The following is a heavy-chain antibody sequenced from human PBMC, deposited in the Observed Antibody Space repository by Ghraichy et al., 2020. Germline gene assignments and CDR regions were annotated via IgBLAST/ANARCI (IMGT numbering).Heavy chain of an antibody. CDR3: ARDGCSGGSCYSSYYYYGMDV. CDR2: INAGNGNT. CDR1: GYTFTSYA. D-gene: IGHD2-15*01. V-gene: IGHV1-3*01. J-gene: IGHJ6*02. Sequence: ASVKVSCKASGYTFTSYAMHWVRQAPGQRLEWMGWINAGNGNTKYSQKFQGRVTITRDTSASTAYMELSSLRSEDTAVYYCARDGCSGGSCYSSYYYYGMDVWGQGTTVTVSS.